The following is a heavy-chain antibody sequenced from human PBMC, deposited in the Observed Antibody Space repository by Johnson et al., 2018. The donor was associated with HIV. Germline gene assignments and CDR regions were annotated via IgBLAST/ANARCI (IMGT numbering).Heavy chain of an antibody. CDR2: IYSGGST. CDR3: AKDRGSPGIPAAFDI. J-gene: IGHJ3*02. CDR1: GFTFSDYY. Sequence: VQLMESGGGLVQPGGSLRLSCAASGFTFSDYYMSWIRQAPGKGLEWVSLIYSGGSTYYADSVKGRFTISRDSAKNSLYLQMNSLRAEDTAVYYCAKDRGSPGIPAAFDIWGQGTMVTVSS. D-gene: IGHD1-26*01. V-gene: IGHV3-66*01.